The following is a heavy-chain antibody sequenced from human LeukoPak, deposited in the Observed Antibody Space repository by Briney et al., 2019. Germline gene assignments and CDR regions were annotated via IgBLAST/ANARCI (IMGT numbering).Heavy chain of an antibody. J-gene: IGHJ4*02. Sequence: GASVKVSCRSSGYTCTTYGITWVRQAPGQGLEWMGWISTYNGNTNYAQKLQGRVTMTTDTSTSTAYMELRSLRSDDTAMYYCARDRMDTGTYFDYWGQGTLVTVSS. D-gene: IGHD5-18*01. V-gene: IGHV1-18*01. CDR1: GYTCTTYG. CDR3: ARDRMDTGTYFDY. CDR2: ISTYNGNT.